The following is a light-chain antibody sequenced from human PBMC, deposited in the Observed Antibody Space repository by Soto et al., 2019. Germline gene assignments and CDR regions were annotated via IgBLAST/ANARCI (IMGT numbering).Light chain of an antibody. CDR1: QSVRSF. Sequence: EIVMTQSPATLSVSPGERATLSCRASQSVRSFLGWYQQKPGQAPRPXIYNVSTTETGIPARFSGSGSGTDFTLTISSLEPEDFAVYYCQQRSNWTRTFGQGTKVDIK. CDR3: QQRSNWTRT. CDR2: NVS. V-gene: IGKV3-11*01. J-gene: IGKJ1*01.